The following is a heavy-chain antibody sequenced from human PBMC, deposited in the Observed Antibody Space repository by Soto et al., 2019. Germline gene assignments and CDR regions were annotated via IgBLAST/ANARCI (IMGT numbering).Heavy chain of an antibody. CDR1: GGSFSGYY. CDR2: IHHSGST. J-gene: IGHJ6*02. V-gene: IGHV4-34*01. D-gene: IGHD3-9*01. Sequence: SETLSLTCTVYGGSFSGYYWTWIRQPPEKGLEWIGEIHHSGSTNYNPSLKSRVTISVDTSKNQFSLKLSSVTAADTAVYYCARGGPVLRYFLVWGQGTTVTVSS. CDR3: ARGGPVLRYFLV.